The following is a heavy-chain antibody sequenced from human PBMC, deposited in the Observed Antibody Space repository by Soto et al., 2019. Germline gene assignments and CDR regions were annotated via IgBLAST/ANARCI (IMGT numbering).Heavy chain of an antibody. V-gene: IGHV4-31*03. CDR3: ARAHRSYDFIGSSGWDHYFDY. J-gene: IGHJ4*02. D-gene: IGHD6-19*01. CDR1: GGSISSGGYY. Sequence: SETLSLTCTVSGGSISSGGYYWSWIRQHPGKGLEWIGYIYYSGSTYYNPSLKSRVTISVDTSKNQFSLKLSSVTAADTAVYYCARAHRSYDFIGSSGWDHYFDYWGQGTLVTVSS. CDR2: IYYSGST.